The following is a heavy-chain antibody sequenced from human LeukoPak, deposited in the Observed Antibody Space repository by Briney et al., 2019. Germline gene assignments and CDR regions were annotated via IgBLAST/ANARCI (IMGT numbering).Heavy chain of an antibody. V-gene: IGHV3-48*01. J-gene: IGHJ4*02. CDR2: ISSSSSTI. Sequence: PGGSLRLSCAASGFTFSSYSMNWVRQAPGKGLEWVSYISSSSSTIYYADSVKGRFTISRDNAKNSLYLQMNSLRAEDTAVYYCARDKIGGDRGYFDYWGQGTLVTVSS. D-gene: IGHD3-16*01. CDR1: GFTFSSYS. CDR3: ARDKIGGDRGYFDY.